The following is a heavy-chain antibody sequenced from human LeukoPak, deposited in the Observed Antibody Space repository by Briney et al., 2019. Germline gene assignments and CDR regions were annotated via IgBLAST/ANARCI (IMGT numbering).Heavy chain of an antibody. Sequence: ASVKVSCKTSGYTFNAYYMHWVRQAPGQGLEWMGIINPSGGSTSYAQKFQGRVTMTRDMSTSTVYMELSSLRSEDTAVYYCARATYSSGWVDYWGQGTLVTVSS. J-gene: IGHJ4*02. V-gene: IGHV1-46*02. CDR3: ARATYSSGWVDY. D-gene: IGHD6-19*01. CDR1: GYTFNAYY. CDR2: INPSGGST.